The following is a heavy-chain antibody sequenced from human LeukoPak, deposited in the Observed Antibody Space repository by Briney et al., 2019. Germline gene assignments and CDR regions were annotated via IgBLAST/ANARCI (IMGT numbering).Heavy chain of an antibody. Sequence: GASVKVSCKASGYTFTDNYVHWVRQVPGQGLEWMGWMYPNSGGTNYAQKFQGRVTMTRDTSISTAYLDLSRLRSDDTAVYYCAREVWYYSEWGQGTLVTVSS. CDR1: GYTFTDNY. J-gene: IGHJ4*02. CDR3: AREVWYYSE. V-gene: IGHV1-2*02. D-gene: IGHD6-13*01. CDR2: MYPNSGGT.